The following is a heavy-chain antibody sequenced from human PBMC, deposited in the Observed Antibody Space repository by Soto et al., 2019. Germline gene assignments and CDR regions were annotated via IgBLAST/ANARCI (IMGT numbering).Heavy chain of an antibody. CDR2: ISGSGGST. D-gene: IGHD3-10*01. J-gene: IGHJ6*02. CDR3: ARAKGDSYPYYGMDV. Sequence: PGGSLRLSCAGSGFTFSSYAMSWVRQAPGKGLEWVSAISGSGGSTYYADSVKGRFTISRDNSKNTLYLQMNSLRAEDTAVYYCARAKGDSYPYYGMDVWGQGTTVTVSS. V-gene: IGHV3-23*01. CDR1: GFTFSSYA.